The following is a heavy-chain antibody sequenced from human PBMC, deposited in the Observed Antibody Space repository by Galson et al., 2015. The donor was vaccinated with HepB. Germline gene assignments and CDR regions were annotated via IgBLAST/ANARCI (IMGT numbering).Heavy chain of an antibody. Sequence: SLRLSCAASGFTFSRYGMHWVRQAPGKGLEWVAVISYDGSNKYYADSVKGRFTISRDNSKDTLYLQMNSLRAEDTAVYYCAREGSYGLDYWGQGTLVTVSS. J-gene: IGHJ4*02. V-gene: IGHV3-30*03. CDR3: AREGSYGLDY. CDR1: GFTFSRYG. D-gene: IGHD5-18*01. CDR2: ISYDGSNK.